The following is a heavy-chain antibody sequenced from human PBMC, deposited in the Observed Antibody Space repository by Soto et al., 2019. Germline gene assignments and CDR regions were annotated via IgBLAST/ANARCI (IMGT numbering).Heavy chain of an antibody. CDR2: ISAYNGNT. V-gene: IGHV1-18*04. CDR1: GYTFTSYG. J-gene: IGHJ4*02. D-gene: IGHD2-8*01. Sequence: GASVKVSCKASGYTFTSYGISWVRQAPGPGLEWMGWISAYNGNTNYAQKLQGRVTMTRDTSISTAYMELSRLRSDDTAVYYCARDLKLMVYASPSRAVYWGQGTLVTVAS. CDR3: ARDLKLMVYASPSRAVY.